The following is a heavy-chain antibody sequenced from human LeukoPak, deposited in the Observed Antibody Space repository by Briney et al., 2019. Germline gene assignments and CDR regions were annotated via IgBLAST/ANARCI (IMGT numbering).Heavy chain of an antibody. CDR2: INQDGSER. V-gene: IGHV3-7*04. D-gene: IGHD7-27*01. CDR1: GFTFTNYW. Sequence: GGSLRLSCAASGFTFTNYWMTWVRQAPGQGLEWVANINQDGSERYYVDSVKGRFTISRDNANNALYLQMNSLRAEDTAVYHCARANWGPYWGQGTLVTVSS. CDR3: ARANWGPY. J-gene: IGHJ4*02.